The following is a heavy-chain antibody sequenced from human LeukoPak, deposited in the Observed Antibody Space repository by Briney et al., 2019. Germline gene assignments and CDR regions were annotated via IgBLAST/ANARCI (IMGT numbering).Heavy chain of an antibody. D-gene: IGHD2-15*01. J-gene: IGHJ5*02. CDR1: GGSISSYY. CDR3: ARGGYCSGGSCHYNWFDP. CDR2: INHSGST. Sequence: SETLSLTCTVSGGSISSYYWSWIRQPPGKGLEWIGEINHSGSTNYNPSLKSRVTISVDTSKNQFSLKLSSVTAADTAVYYCARGGYCSGGSCHYNWFDPWGQGTLVTVSS. V-gene: IGHV4-34*01.